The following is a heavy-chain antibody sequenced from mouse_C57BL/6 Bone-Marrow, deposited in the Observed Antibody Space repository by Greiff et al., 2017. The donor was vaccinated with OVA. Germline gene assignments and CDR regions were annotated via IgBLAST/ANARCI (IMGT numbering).Heavy chain of an antibody. D-gene: IGHD1-1*01. V-gene: IGHV7-3*01. CDR2: IRNKANGYTT. J-gene: IGHJ4*01. CDR3: ARSLIRGAMDY. CDR1: GFTFTDYY. Sequence: EVKLVESGGGLVQPGGSLSLSCAASGFTFTDYYMSWVRQPPGKALEWLGFIRNKANGYTTEYSASVQGRFTISRDNSQSILYLQMNALRAEDSATYYCARSLIRGAMDYWGQGTSVTVSS.